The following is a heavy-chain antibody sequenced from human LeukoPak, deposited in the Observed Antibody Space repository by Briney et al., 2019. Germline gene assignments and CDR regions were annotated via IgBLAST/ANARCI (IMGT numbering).Heavy chain of an antibody. CDR3: ARVEDISGHYYYYMDV. J-gene: IGHJ6*03. D-gene: IGHD3-22*01. CDR1: AGSVSSGTYY. Sequence: SETLSLTCTVSAGSVSSGTYYWNWIRQPPGKGLEWIGYIYHTGGTNYNPSLKSRSTISVDTSKNQFSLKLSYVTAADTAVYYCARVEDISGHYYYYMDVWGKGTTVTVSS. V-gene: IGHV4-61*01. CDR2: IYHTGGT.